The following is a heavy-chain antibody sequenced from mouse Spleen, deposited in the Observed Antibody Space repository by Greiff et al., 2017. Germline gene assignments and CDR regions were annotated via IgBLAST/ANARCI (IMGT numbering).Heavy chain of an antibody. CDR2: IDPEDGET. D-gene: IGHD1-1*01. CDR1: GFNIKDYY. V-gene: IGHV14-2*01. J-gene: IGHJ3*01. Sequence: VQLKQSGAELVKPGASVKLSCTASGFNIKDYYMHWVKQRTEQGLEWIGRIDPEDGETKYAPKFQGKATITADTSSNTAYLQLSSLTSEDTAVYYCAREGLLRYQATAWFAYWGQGTLVTVSA. CDR3: AREGLLRYQATAWFAY.